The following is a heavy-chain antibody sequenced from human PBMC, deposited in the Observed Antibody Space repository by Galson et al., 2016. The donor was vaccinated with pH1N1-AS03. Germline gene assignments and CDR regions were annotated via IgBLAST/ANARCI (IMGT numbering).Heavy chain of an antibody. Sequence: SLRLSCAASGFTFGDYYMSWIRQAPGKGLEWISCITSSGGSGSTIYYADSVKGRFTISRDNAKNSLYLQMNSLRADDTAVYFCARGWYDIWNGYLVDPFDYWGQGALVTVSS. CDR3: ARGWYDIWNGYLVDPFDY. D-gene: IGHD3-3*01. J-gene: IGHJ4*02. V-gene: IGHV3-11*01. CDR1: GFTFGDYY. CDR2: ITSSGGSGSTI.